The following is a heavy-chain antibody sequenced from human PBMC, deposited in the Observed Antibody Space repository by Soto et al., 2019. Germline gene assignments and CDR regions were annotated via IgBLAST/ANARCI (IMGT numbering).Heavy chain of an antibody. CDR2: IFQSGST. J-gene: IGHJ5*02. Sequence: SETLSLTCGVSGGTIRSPDWWTWVRQPPGKGLEWIGEIFQSGSTNYTPSLERRVTISVDKSKNQFSLTLTSVTAADTAVYFCARGRGRYSSGWSWFDPWGQGILVTVSS. V-gene: IGHV4-4*02. D-gene: IGHD6-19*01. CDR1: GGTIRSPDW. CDR3: ARGRGRYSSGWSWFDP.